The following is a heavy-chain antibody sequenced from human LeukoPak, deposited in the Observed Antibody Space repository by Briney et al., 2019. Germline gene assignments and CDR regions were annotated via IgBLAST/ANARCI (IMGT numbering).Heavy chain of an antibody. Sequence: SATLSLTCAVSGYSISSSNWWGWIRQPPGKGLEWIASIYHGGNTYYNPSLESRVTISVDTSKNQLSLRLNSVTAADTAVYYCASGATSWAHMDVWGEGTTVTVSS. CDR2: IYHGGNT. CDR3: ASGATSWAHMDV. J-gene: IGHJ6*03. D-gene: IGHD3-16*01. V-gene: IGHV4-38-2*01. CDR1: GYSISSSNW.